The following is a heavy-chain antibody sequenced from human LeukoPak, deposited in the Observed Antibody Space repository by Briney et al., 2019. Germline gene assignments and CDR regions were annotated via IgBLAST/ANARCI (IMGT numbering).Heavy chain of an antibody. J-gene: IGHJ3*02. D-gene: IGHD6-13*01. Sequence: PSETLSLTRSVSGVSISTYYWIWIRQPPAKGLEWMGFFSYSGSTKYNPSLKSRVTMSVDTSKNQFSLKLSSVTAADTAVYYCARVRRYTGRPDAFDIWGQGTMVTVSS. V-gene: IGHV4-59*01. CDR1: GVSISTYY. CDR2: FSYSGST. CDR3: ARVRRYTGRPDAFDI.